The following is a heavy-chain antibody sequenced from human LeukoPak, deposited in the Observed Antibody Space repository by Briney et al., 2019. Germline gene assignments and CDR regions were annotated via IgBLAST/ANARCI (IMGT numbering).Heavy chain of an antibody. CDR1: GFTFEDYA. D-gene: IGHD3-22*01. V-gene: IGHV3-9*01. J-gene: IGHJ4*02. CDR2: ISWNSGSI. Sequence: PGRSLRLSCAASGFTFEDYAMHWVRQAPGKGLEWGSGISWNSGSIGYADSVKGRFTISRDNAKNSLYLQMNSLRAEDTALYYCASGRSYDSSGLDYWGQGTLVTVSS. CDR3: ASGRSYDSSGLDY.